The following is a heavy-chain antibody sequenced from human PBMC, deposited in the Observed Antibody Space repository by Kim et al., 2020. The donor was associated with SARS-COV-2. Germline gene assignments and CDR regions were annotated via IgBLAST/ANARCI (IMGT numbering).Heavy chain of an antibody. V-gene: IGHV3-23*01. D-gene: IGHD3-10*01. CDR2: ISGGGGST. CDR1: GFTFSNYA. J-gene: IGHJ4*01. CDR3: AKNDRAYHGSGRHNFDN. Sequence: GGSLRLSCATSGFTFSNYAMSWVRQAPGKGLEWVSAISGGGGSTYADTVKGRFTISRDNSKNTAYLQMTSLGAEDTAVNYCAKNDRAYHGSGRHNFDNWG.